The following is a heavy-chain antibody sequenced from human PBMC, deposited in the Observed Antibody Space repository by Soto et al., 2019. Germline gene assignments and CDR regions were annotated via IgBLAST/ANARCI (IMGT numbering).Heavy chain of an antibody. CDR3: ARDGEDSGYAYHY. CDR2: INHSGST. D-gene: IGHD5-12*01. Sequence: SETLSLTCAVYGGSFSGYYWSWIRQPPGKGLEWIGEINHSGSTNYNPSLKSRVTISVDTSKNQFSLKLSSVTAADTAVYYCARDGEDSGYAYHYWGQGTLVTVSS. V-gene: IGHV4-34*01. CDR1: GGSFSGYY. J-gene: IGHJ4*02.